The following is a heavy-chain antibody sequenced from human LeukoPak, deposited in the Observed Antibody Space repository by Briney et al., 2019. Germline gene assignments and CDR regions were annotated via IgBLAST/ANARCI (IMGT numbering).Heavy chain of an antibody. CDR1: GGSISSGGYY. CDR2: IYHSGST. D-gene: IGHD6-19*01. V-gene: IGHV4-30-2*01. Sequence: SETLSLTCTVSGGSISSGGYYWSWIRQPPGKGLEWIGYIYHSGSTYYNPSLKSRVTISVDRSKNQFSLKLSSVTAADTAVYYCARVTDSSGWYFDYWGQGTLVTVSS. CDR3: ARVTDSSGWYFDY. J-gene: IGHJ4*02.